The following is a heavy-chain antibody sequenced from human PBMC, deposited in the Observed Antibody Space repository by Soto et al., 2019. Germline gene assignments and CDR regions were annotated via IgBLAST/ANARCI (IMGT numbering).Heavy chain of an antibody. J-gene: IGHJ6*02. V-gene: IGHV4-34*01. CDR2: INHSGST. Sequence: SGTLSLTCAVYGGSFSGYYWSWIRQPPGKGLEWIGEINHSGSTNYNPSLKSRVTISVDTSKNQFSLKLSSVTAADTAVYYCAREGPLQTGIAAAGTSPGYYYYGMDVWGQGTTVTVSS. CDR3: AREGPLQTGIAAAGTSPGYYYYGMDV. D-gene: IGHD6-13*01. CDR1: GGSFSGYY.